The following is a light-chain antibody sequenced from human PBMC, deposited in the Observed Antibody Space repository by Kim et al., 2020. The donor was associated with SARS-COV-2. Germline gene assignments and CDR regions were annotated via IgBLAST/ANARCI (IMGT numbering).Light chain of an antibody. CDR1: SGSIASIY. CDR2: EDN. J-gene: IGLJ3*02. Sequence: GKTVTISCTGSSGSIASIYVQWYQQRPGSAPTTVIYEDNQRPSGVPDRFSGSIDSSSNSASLTISGLKTEDEADYYCQSYDSSNWVFGGGTQLTVL. CDR3: QSYDSSNWV. V-gene: IGLV6-57*02.